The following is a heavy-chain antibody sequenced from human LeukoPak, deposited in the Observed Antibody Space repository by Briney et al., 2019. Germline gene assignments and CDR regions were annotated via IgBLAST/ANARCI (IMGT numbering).Heavy chain of an antibody. V-gene: IGHV4-34*01. CDR1: GGSFSGYY. J-gene: IGHJ4*02. CDR3: ARARAAAGIYLDFDY. Sequence: SEPLSLTCAAYGGSFSGYYWSWIRQPPGKGLEWIGEINHSGSTNYNPSLKSRVTISVDTSKNQFSLKLSSVTAADTAVYYCARARAAAGIYLDFDYWGQGTLVTVSS. D-gene: IGHD6-13*01. CDR2: INHSGST.